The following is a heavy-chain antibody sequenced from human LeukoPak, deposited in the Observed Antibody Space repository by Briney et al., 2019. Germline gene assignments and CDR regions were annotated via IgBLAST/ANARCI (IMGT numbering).Heavy chain of an antibody. CDR3: AREPYGGNPDY. J-gene: IGHJ4*02. V-gene: IGHV4-59*01. D-gene: IGHD4-23*01. Sequence: SETLSLTCTVSGDSFSYFYWSWIRQPPGKGLEWIGYIYNSGSTSYNPSLRSRVTISLDTSKNQFSLKLSSVTAADTAVYYCAREPYGGNPDYWGQGTLVTVSS. CDR2: IYNSGST. CDR1: GDSFSYFY.